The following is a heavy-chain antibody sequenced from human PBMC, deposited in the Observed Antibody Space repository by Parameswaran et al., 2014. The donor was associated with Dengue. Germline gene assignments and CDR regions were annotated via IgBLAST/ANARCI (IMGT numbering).Heavy chain of an antibody. D-gene: IGHD6-13*01. V-gene: IGHV4-38-2*02. CDR2: IYHSGST. Sequence: ASETLSLTCTVSGYSISSGYYWGWIRQPPGKGLEWIGSIYHSGSTYYNPSLKSRVTISVDTSKNQFSLKLSSVTAADTAVYYCARDTSIAAAGTVTNWGQGTLVTVSS. CDR1: GYSISSGYY. CDR3: ARDTSIAAAGTVTN. J-gene: IGHJ4*02.